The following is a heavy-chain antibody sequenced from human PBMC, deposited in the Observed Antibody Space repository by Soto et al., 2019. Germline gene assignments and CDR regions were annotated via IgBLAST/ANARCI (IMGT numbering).Heavy chain of an antibody. Sequence: PGGSLRLSCAVSGFTFRSYAMHWVRQAPGKGLEWVAVISYDGSSKYYADSVKGRFTISRDNSKNTLYLQMNSLRVEDTAVYYCARVYCSGGSGYSLFLSGMDVWGQGTTVTVSS. V-gene: IGHV3-30-3*01. J-gene: IGHJ6*02. CDR1: GFTFRSYA. CDR3: ARVYCSGGSGYSLFLSGMDV. CDR2: ISYDGSSK. D-gene: IGHD2-15*01.